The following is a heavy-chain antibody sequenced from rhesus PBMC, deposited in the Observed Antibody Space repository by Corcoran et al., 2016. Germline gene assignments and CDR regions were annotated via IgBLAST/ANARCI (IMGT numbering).Heavy chain of an antibody. CDR2: IIPLDGIT. Sequence: QVQLVQSGAEVKKPGASVKVSCKASGFTFGSYAINWVRQAPGQGLEWMGVIIPLDGITNYAEKYQGSVTTTADTSTSTAYMELSSVRSEVTAVYCCANDLLGDYCSGGYYCWGSFDYWGQGVLVTVSS. D-gene: IGHD3-16*01. J-gene: IGHJ4*01. CDR1: GFTFGSYA. CDR3: ANDLLGDYCSGGYYCWGSFDY. V-gene: IGHV1-198*02.